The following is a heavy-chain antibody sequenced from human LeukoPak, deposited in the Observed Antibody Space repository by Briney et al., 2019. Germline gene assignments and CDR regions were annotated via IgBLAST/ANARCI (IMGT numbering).Heavy chain of an antibody. CDR1: GGSFSGYY. Sequence: SETLSLTCDVYGGSFSGYYWSWIRQPPGKGLEWIGEINHSGSTNYNPSLKSRVTISVDTSKNQFSLKLSSVTAADTAVYYCARGRTRGFDYWGQGTLVTVSS. CDR3: ARGRTRGFDY. CDR2: INHSGST. J-gene: IGHJ4*02. V-gene: IGHV4-34*01. D-gene: IGHD3-10*01.